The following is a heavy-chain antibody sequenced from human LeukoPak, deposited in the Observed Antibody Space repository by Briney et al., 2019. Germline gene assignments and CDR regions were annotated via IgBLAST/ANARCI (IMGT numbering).Heavy chain of an antibody. CDR2: IYPGDSDT. J-gene: IGHJ4*02. CDR3: ARLSLAGRFVFDY. V-gene: IGHV5-51*01. D-gene: IGHD6-19*01. Sequence: GESLKISCECSGYIFTGYWIGLVRQVPGKGLEWMGIIYPGDSDTRYSPSFQGQVTISADKSISTAYLQWSSLKASDTAMYYCARLSLAGRFVFDYWGQGTLVTVSS. CDR1: GYIFTGYW.